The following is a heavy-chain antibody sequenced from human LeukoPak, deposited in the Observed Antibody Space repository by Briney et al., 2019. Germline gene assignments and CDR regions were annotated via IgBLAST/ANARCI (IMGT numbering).Heavy chain of an antibody. CDR3: AREQWLVPNFDY. Sequence: PSETLSLTCTVSGGSISSSSYYWGWIRQPPGKGLEWIGSIYYSGSTYYNPSLKSRVTISVDTSKNQFSLKLSSVTAADTAVYYCAREQWLVPNFDYWGQGTLVTVSS. V-gene: IGHV4-39*07. J-gene: IGHJ4*02. CDR2: IYYSGST. D-gene: IGHD6-19*01. CDR1: GGSISSSSYY.